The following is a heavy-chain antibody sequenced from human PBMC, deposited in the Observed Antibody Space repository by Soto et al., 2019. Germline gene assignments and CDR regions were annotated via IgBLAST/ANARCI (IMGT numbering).Heavy chain of an antibody. V-gene: IGHV3-23*01. J-gene: IGHJ4*02. CDR1: GFTFSSYA. CDR2: ISGSGDNT. D-gene: IGHD6-13*01. Sequence: EVQLLESGGGLVQPGGSVRLSCAASGFTFSSYAMSWVRQAPGKGLEWVSTISGSGDNTFYADSVKGRFTISRDNSKNTLYLPMSSLRAEDTAVYYCAKPYSSSWYGPFDYWGQGTLVTVSS. CDR3: AKPYSSSWYGPFDY.